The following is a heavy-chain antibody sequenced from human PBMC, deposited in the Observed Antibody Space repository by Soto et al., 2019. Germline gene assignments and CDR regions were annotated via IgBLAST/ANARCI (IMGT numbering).Heavy chain of an antibody. CDR1: GGSISSYY. CDR3: ARAHREYYYGMDV. V-gene: IGHV4-59*01. CDR2: IYYSGST. Sequence: PSETLSLTCTVSGGSISSYYWSWTRQPPGKGLEWIGYIYYSGSTNYNPSLKSRVTISVDTSKNQFSLKLSSVTAADTAVYYCARAHREYYYGMDVWGQGTTVTVSS. J-gene: IGHJ6*02.